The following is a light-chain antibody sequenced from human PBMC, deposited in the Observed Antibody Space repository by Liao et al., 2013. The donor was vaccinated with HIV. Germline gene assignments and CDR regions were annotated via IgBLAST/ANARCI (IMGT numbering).Light chain of an antibody. CDR1: NIGDKG. CDR3: QSWGIGPPYVI. Sequence: SYELTQPPSVSVAPGKTARITCGGDNIGDKGVHWYQQKSGQAPTLVIYYDTHRPSGIPERFSGSNPGLTATLTISRVEAGDEADYYCQSWGIGPPYVIFGGGTKLTVL. CDR2: YDT. J-gene: IGLJ2*01. V-gene: IGLV3-21*01.